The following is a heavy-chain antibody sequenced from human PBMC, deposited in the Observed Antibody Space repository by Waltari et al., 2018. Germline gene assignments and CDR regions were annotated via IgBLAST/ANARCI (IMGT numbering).Heavy chain of an antibody. J-gene: IGHJ4*02. Sequence: EVLLSESGGRLVQPGGSLTLSCVASGFTFSSYSMSWVRPAPGKGLEWVSGVSGNGGGTDYADSVKGRFTLSRDNSKNILYLQMNSLRAEDTAIYYCAKDRIAGGQLGSRFDYWGQGTLVTVSS. CDR2: VSGNGGGT. D-gene: IGHD6-6*01. CDR1: GFTFSSYS. V-gene: IGHV3-23*01. CDR3: AKDRIAGGQLGSRFDY.